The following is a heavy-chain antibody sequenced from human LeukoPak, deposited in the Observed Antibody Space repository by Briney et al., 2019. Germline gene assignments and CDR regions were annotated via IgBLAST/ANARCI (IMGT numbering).Heavy chain of an antibody. D-gene: IGHD4-17*01. CDR2: MKQDGSEK. V-gene: IGHV3-7*01. Sequence: PGGSLRLSCAASGFTFSSYWMCWVRQAPGKGLEWVANMKQDGSEKYYVDSVKGRFTISRDNAKNSLHLQLNSLRAEDTAVYYCASGARGTREGGDLYSFDYWGQGTLVTVSS. CDR3: ASGARGTREGGDLYSFDY. CDR1: GFTFSSYW. J-gene: IGHJ4*02.